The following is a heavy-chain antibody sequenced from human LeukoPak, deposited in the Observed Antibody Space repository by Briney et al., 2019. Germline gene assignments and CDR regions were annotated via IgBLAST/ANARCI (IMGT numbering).Heavy chain of an antibody. Sequence: PGGSLRLSCAASGFTFSGSAMHWVRQASGKGLEWVGRVRSKTNSYATAYAASVKGRFTISRDDSRNTAYLQMNSLKTEDTAVYYCSRVVDSGYDLEAAWGQGTLVTVSS. J-gene: IGHJ5*02. V-gene: IGHV3-73*01. CDR3: SRVVDSGYDLEAA. CDR2: VRSKTNSYAT. CDR1: GFTFSGSA. D-gene: IGHD5-12*01.